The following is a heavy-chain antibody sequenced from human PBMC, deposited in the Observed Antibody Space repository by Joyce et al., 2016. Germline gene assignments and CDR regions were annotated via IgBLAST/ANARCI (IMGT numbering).Heavy chain of an antibody. CDR3: SRGSGDAHYFDY. CDR2: ISGRAGST. J-gene: IGHJ4*02. Sequence: EVQVLESGGSMVQPGGSLRLSCAASGFTFDNYAMPWIRQTPGKGLEWVSTISGRAGSTYYADSLKGRFTFSRDNSENMVYLQMNSLRADDTAIYYCSRGSGDAHYFDYWGQGTLVTVSS. D-gene: IGHD2-2*01. V-gene: IGHV3-23*01. CDR1: GFTFDNYA.